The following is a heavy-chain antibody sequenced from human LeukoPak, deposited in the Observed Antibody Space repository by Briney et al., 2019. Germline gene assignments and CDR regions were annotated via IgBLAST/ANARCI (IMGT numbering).Heavy chain of an antibody. CDR1: GGSISSYY. Sequence: SETLPLTCTVSGGSISSYYWSWIRQPPGKGLEWIGYIYYSGSTNYNPSLKSRVTISVDTSKNQFSLKLSSVTAADTAVYYCARGGIAVAGTVAFDIWGQGTMVTVSS. CDR2: IYYSGST. J-gene: IGHJ3*02. D-gene: IGHD6-19*01. CDR3: ARGGIAVAGTVAFDI. V-gene: IGHV4-59*01.